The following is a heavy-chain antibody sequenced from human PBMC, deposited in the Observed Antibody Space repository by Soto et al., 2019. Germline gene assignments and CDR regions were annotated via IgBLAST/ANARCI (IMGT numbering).Heavy chain of an antibody. J-gene: IGHJ4*02. CDR2: SSGSGDST. D-gene: IGHD3-10*01. V-gene: IGHV3-23*01. CDR3: AKDSAAWFVILLNYFDS. Sequence: GGSLRLSCAASGFTFSYYWMHWVRQAPGQGLVWVSASSGSGDSTHYADSVRGRFTISGDNSNNTLYLQMNSLRAEDTATYYCAKDSAAWFVILLNYFDSWGQGTLVTVSS. CDR1: GFTFSYYW.